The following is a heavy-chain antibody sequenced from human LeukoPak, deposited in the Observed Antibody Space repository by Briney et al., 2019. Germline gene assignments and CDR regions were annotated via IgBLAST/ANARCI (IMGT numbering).Heavy chain of an antibody. V-gene: IGHV3-23*01. CDR1: GFTFSSYA. CDR3: AKDRPIVVVPAVYFDY. CDR2: ISGSGGST. J-gene: IGHJ4*02. Sequence: GGSLRLSCAASGFTFSSYAMSWVRQALGKGLEWVSAISGSGGSTYYADSVKGRFTISRDNSKNTLYLQMNSLRAEDTAVYYCAKDRPIVVVPAVYFDYWGQGTLVTVSS. D-gene: IGHD2-2*01.